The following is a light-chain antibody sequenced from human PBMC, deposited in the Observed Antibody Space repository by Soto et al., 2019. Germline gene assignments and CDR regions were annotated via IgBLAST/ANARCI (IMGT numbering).Light chain of an antibody. CDR3: QQYNAYSLT. J-gene: IGKJ4*01. CDR1: QSLNSE. Sequence: DIQMTQSPSTLSASVGDRVTITCRASQSLNSELAWYQQKPGKAPKLLIYQASSLKGGVPSRSTGTGSGTEFTLTISSLQPDDSATSYHQQYNAYSLTFGGGTKVEIK. CDR2: QAS. V-gene: IGKV1-5*03.